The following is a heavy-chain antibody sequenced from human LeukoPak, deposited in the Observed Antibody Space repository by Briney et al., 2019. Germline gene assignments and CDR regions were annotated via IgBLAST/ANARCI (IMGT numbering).Heavy chain of an antibody. CDR2: ISSSVSTK. D-gene: IGHD4-23*01. V-gene: IGHV3-48*03. CDR1: GFTFSDYE. Sequence: GGSLRLSCATSGFTFSDYEMNWVRQAPGKRLEWVSYISSSVSTKYYADSVKGRFTISRDNAKNSLYLQMNSLRAEDTAVYYCALYGGTKGVDYWGQGTLVTVSS. J-gene: IGHJ4*02. CDR3: ALYGGTKGVDY.